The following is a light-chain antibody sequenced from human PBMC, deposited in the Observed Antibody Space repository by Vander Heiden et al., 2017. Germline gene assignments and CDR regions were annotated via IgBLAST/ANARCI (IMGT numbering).Light chain of an antibody. J-gene: IGKJ3*01. CDR3: MQSLQTPFT. V-gene: IGKV2-28*01. CDR1: QSLLHSNGYTY. CDR2: LGS. Sequence: DIVMTQSPLPLPVTPGEPASISCRSSQSLLHSNGYTYLDWYLQKPVQSPQLLIYLGSNRASGVPHRFSGSGSGTDFTLKISRVEAEDVGVYYCMQSLQTPFTFGHGTKVDIK.